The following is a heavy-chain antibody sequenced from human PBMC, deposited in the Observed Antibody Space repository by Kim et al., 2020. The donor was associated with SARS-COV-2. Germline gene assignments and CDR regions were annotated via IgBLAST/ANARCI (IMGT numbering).Heavy chain of an antibody. D-gene: IGHD6-19*01. CDR3: ARVAVAVGYYYGMDV. J-gene: IGHJ6*02. CDR2: ISSSSSYI. V-gene: IGHV3-21*01. Sequence: GGSLRLSCAASGFTFSSYSMNWVRQAPGKGLEWVSSISSSSSYIYYADSVKGRFTISRDNAKNSLYLQMNSLRAEDTAVYYCARVAVAVGYYYGMDVWGQGTTVTVSS. CDR1: GFTFSSYS.